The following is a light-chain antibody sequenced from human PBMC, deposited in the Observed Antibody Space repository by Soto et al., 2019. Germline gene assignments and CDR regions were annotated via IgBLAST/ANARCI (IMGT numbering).Light chain of an antibody. V-gene: IGKV3-20*01. J-gene: IGKJ1*01. Sequence: EIVLTQSPGILSLSPGERATLSCRASQSVSNSYLAWYQHKPGQAPRLLIYGASSRATGIPDRFSGSGSGTDFTLTISRLEPEDFAVYYCQQYGSSPRTFGQGTKVDIK. CDR1: QSVSNSY. CDR2: GAS. CDR3: QQYGSSPRT.